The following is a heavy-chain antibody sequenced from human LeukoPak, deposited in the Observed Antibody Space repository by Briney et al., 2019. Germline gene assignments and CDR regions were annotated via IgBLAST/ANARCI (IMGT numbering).Heavy chain of an antibody. CDR2: IYYSGST. Sequence: PSETLSLTCTVSGGSISSSDYYWGWIRQPPGKELEWIGTIYYSGSTSYNPSLKSRVTISVDTSKNQFSLKLSSVTAADTAVYYCARLERTVAFLYYWGQGTLVTVSS. CDR3: ARLERTVAFLYY. D-gene: IGHD6-19*01. CDR1: GGSISSSDYY. J-gene: IGHJ4*02. V-gene: IGHV4-39*01.